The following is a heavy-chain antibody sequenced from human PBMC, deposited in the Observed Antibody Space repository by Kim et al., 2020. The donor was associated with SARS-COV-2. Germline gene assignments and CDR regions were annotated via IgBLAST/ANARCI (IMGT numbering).Heavy chain of an antibody. CDR3: ARPTLLGGYFDY. J-gene: IGHJ4*02. CDR2: ISYDGSNK. D-gene: IGHD3-16*01. V-gene: IGHV3-30-3*01. Sequence: GGSLRLSCAASGFTFSSYAMHWVRQAPGKGLEWVAVISYDGSNKYYADSVKGRFTISRDNSKNTLYLQMNSLRAEDTAVYYCARPTLLGGYFDYWGQGTLVTVSS. CDR1: GFTFSSYA.